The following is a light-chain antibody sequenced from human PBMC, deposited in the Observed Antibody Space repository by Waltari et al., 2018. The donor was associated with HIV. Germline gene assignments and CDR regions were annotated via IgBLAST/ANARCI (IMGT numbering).Light chain of an antibody. Sequence: QAVLTQPSSLSASPGASASPTCPLRSGINVYTYRISWYQQKPGSPPQYLLNYKSDSVKQQGSGVPSRFSGSKDASANAGTLLISGLRSEDEADYYCMIWHSSAWVFGGGTKLTVL. V-gene: IGLV5-45*02. J-gene: IGLJ3*02. CDR1: SGINVYTYR. CDR2: YKSDSVK. CDR3: MIWHSSAWV.